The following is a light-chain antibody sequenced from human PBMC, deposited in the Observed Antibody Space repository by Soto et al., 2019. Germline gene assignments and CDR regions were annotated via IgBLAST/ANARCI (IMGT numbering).Light chain of an antibody. CDR3: QQYAGSPWT. CDR2: GAS. J-gene: IGKJ1*01. Sequence: EVVMRQSPATLSVSPGEGATLSCRASQGIGDTLAWYQQKPGQAPRLLIYGASSRATGIPDRFSGSGSGRDFTLTISRLEPEDSAVYYCQQYAGSPWTFGQGTKVDIK. CDR1: QGIGDT. V-gene: IGKV3-20*01.